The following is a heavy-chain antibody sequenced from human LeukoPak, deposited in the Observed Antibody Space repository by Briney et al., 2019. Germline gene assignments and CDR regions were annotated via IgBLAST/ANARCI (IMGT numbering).Heavy chain of an antibody. J-gene: IGHJ4*02. CDR3: ARGVDLGSYIDY. CDR1: GYTFTVFY. CDR2: INPSGGST. D-gene: IGHD3-10*01. V-gene: IGHV1-46*01. Sequence: GASVKVSCKASGYTFTVFYIHWLRQAPGQGLEWMGIINPSGGSTSYTQKFQDRITMTRDTSTRTVYMELSSLRSEDTAVYYCARGVDLGSYIDYWGQGTLVTVSS.